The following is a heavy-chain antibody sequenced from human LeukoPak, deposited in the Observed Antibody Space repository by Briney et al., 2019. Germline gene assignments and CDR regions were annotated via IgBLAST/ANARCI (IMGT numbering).Heavy chain of an antibody. Sequence: GGSLRLSCAASGFTVSSNYMNWVRQAPGKGLEWVSVIYSGGTTYFADSVKGRFTISGDNSKNTLYLQMNSLRAEDTAVYYCARDKAGAGFGDAFDIWGQGTMVTVSS. V-gene: IGHV3-66*01. CDR1: GFTVSSNY. CDR2: IYSGGTT. D-gene: IGHD3-10*01. CDR3: ARDKAGAGFGDAFDI. J-gene: IGHJ3*02.